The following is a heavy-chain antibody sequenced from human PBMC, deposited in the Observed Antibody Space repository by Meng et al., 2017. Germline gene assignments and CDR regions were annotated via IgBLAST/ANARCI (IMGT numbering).Heavy chain of an antibody. Sequence: QVQLVQAGAEVKKPGASVKVSCKPSGYSFTAYYIHWLRQAPRQGLEWMGRIDPNSGVTEYAHKFHGRVTVTGDTSISTAYMELRRLTSDDTAVYYCARDEDISAAGKLFGDYWGQGTLVTVSS. D-gene: IGHD6-13*01. CDR3: ARDEDISAAGKLFGDY. CDR1: GYSFTAYY. J-gene: IGHJ4*02. V-gene: IGHV1-2*06. CDR2: IDPNSGVT.